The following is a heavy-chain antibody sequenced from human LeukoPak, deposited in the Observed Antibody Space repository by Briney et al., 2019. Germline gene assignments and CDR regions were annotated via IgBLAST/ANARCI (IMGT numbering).Heavy chain of an antibody. CDR3: TRVGYIDEGIDY. CDR2: IKQDGSKK. Sequence: PGGSLRLSCAASGFTFSSYGMHWDRQAPGKGLEWVANIKQDGSKKSYVDSVKGRFTISRDNAKNSLYLQMNSLRAEDTAIYYCTRVGYIDEGIDYWGQGTLVTVSS. D-gene: IGHD5-24*01. V-gene: IGHV3-7*04. CDR1: GFTFSSYG. J-gene: IGHJ4*02.